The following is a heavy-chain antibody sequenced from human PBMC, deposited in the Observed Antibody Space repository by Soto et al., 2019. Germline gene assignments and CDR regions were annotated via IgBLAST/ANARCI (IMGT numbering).Heavy chain of an antibody. D-gene: IGHD3-10*01. CDR1: GFNFSSYA. V-gene: IGHV3-23*01. CDR3: AKALLWFGEGNWFDP. Sequence: EVQLLESGGGLVQPGGSLRLSCAASGFNFSSYAMSWVRQAPGKGLEWVSAISGSGGSTYYADSVKGRFTISRDNSKNTLYLQMNSLRAEDTAVYYCAKALLWFGEGNWFDPWGQGTLVTVSS. J-gene: IGHJ5*02. CDR2: ISGSGGST.